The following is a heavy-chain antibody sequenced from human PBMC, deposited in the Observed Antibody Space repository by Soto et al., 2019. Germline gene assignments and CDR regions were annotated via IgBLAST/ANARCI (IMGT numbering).Heavy chain of an antibody. CDR1: GGTFSSYA. Sequence: SVKVSCKASGGTFSSYAISWVRQAPGQGLEWMGGIIPIFGTANYAQKFQGRVTITADESTSTAYMELSSLRSEDTAVYYCARDQVYSSGWYYYYYGMDVWGQGTTVTVSS. V-gene: IGHV1-69*13. CDR2: IIPIFGTA. CDR3: ARDQVYSSGWYYYYYGMDV. D-gene: IGHD6-19*01. J-gene: IGHJ6*02.